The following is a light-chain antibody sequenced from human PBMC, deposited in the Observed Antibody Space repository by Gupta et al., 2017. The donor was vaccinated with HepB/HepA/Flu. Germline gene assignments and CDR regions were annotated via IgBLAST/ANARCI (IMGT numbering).Light chain of an antibody. CDR3: QAWDTSTHVF. CDR2: EDK. CDR1: KLGEKY. Sequence: SHYLNQPTSVSVSPGQTATISCSGEKLGEKYVCWYQQKTGQSPVVIIYEDKKRPSGTPDRFSGSNSGNLATLTISGTQPVDEADYYCQAWDTSTHVFFGGGTKLTVL. V-gene: IGLV3-1*01. J-gene: IGLJ2*01.